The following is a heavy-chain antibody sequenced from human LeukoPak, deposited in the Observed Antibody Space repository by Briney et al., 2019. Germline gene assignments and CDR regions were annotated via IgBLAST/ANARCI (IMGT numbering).Heavy chain of an antibody. CDR3: ARDLAHCSGGSCYSGNY. Sequence: PGGSLRLSCAASGFTVSSNYMSWVRQAPGKGLEWVSVIYSGGSTYYADSVKGRFTISRDNSKNTLYLQMNSLRAEDTAVYYCARDLAHCSGGSCYSGNYWGQGPVVTVSS. CDR1: GFTVSSNY. D-gene: IGHD2-15*01. CDR2: IYSGGST. J-gene: IGHJ4*02. V-gene: IGHV3-66*01.